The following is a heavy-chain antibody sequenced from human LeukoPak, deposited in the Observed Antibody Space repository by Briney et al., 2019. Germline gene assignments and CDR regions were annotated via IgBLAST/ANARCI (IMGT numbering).Heavy chain of an antibody. V-gene: IGHV3-23*01. CDR3: AKYEVPELAEYFQH. Sequence: GGSLRLSCAASGFTFSSYAMSWVRQAPGKGLEWVSAISGSGGSTYYADSVKGRFTISRDNSKSTLYLQMNSLRAEDTAVYYCAKYEVPELAEYFQHWGQGTLVTVSS. CDR1: GFTFSSYA. J-gene: IGHJ1*01. D-gene: IGHD1-7*01. CDR2: ISGSGGST.